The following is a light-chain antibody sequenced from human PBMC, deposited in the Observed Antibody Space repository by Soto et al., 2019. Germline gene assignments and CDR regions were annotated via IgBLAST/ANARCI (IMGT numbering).Light chain of an antibody. J-gene: IGLJ1*01. CDR1: SSDVGGYNY. CDR2: DVS. Sequence: QSVLTQPASVSGSPGQSITIFCTGTSSDVGGYNYVSWYQQHPGKAPKFMIYDVSNRPSGASNRFSGSKSGNTASLTISGLQAEDEADYYCSSYAGSNIYVFGTGTKVTVL. CDR3: SSYAGSNIYV. V-gene: IGLV2-14*01.